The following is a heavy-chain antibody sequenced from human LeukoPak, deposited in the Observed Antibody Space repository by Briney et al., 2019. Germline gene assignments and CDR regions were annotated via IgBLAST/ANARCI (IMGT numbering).Heavy chain of an antibody. CDR2: ISASGETT. Sequence: GGSLRLSCAVSGLTLRSYVMSGVRQAPGRGLEWVSGISASGETTYYPHSVKGRCSISRDNSKNTVHLQTNSPRAEHPPLYYCAGQLEVANRAFDIWGQGTIVTVST. CDR1: GLTLRSYV. D-gene: IGHD4/OR15-4a*01. V-gene: IGHV3-23*01. CDR3: AGQLEVANRAFDI. J-gene: IGHJ3*02.